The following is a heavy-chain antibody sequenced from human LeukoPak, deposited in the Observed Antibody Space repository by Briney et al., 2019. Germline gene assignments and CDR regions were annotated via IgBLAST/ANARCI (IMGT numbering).Heavy chain of an antibody. CDR2: ISWNSGSI. J-gene: IGHJ4*02. CDR1: GFTFDDYA. D-gene: IGHD3-10*01. V-gene: IGHV3-9*01. CDR3: AKRNTMVRGGPCFDY. Sequence: GRSLRHSCAASGFTFDDYAMHWVRHAPGKGLEWVSRISWNSGSIGYADSVKGPFTASRDNSKKPLDLKMTDLRPEDTARYYCAKRNTMVRGGPCFDYWGQGILVAVSS.